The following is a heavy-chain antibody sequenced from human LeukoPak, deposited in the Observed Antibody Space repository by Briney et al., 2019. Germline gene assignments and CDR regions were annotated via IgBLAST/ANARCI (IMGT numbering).Heavy chain of an antibody. CDR2: IYYSGST. V-gene: IGHV4-59*01. D-gene: IGHD2-21*01. CDR1: GGSISSYY. J-gene: IGHJ1*01. CDR3: ARGIFYYFQH. Sequence: SETLSLTCTVSGGSISSYYWSWNRQPPGKGLEWIGYIYYSGSTNYNPSLKSRVTISVDTSKNQFSLKLSSVTAADTAVYYCARGIFYYFQHWGQGTLLTVSS.